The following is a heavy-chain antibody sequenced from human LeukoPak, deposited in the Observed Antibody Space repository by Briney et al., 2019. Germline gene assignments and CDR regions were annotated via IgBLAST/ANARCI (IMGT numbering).Heavy chain of an antibody. J-gene: IGHJ4*02. CDR2: ISWNSGSI. D-gene: IGHD6-25*01. V-gene: IGHV3-9*01. CDR1: GFTFDDYA. CDR3: AKDQGSSGGDYFDY. Sequence: PGRSLRLSCAASGFTFDDYAMHWVRHAPGKGLEWVSGISWNSGSIGYADSVKGRFTISRDNSKNTLYLQMNSLRAEDTAVYYCAKDQGSSGGDYFDYWGQGTLVTVSS.